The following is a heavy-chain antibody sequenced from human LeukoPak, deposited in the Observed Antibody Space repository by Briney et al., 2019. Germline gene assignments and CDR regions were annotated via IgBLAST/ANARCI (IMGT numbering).Heavy chain of an antibody. Sequence: ASVKVSCKASGYTFTGYYMHWVRQAPGQGLEWMGRINPNSGATNYAQKFQGRVTMTRDTSISTAYMELSRLRSDDTAVYYCARDSRVLWFGELLVEWYFDYWGQGTLVTVSS. CDR3: ARDSRVLWFGELLVEWYFDY. CDR2: INPNSGAT. CDR1: GYTFTGYY. V-gene: IGHV1-2*06. J-gene: IGHJ4*02. D-gene: IGHD3-10*01.